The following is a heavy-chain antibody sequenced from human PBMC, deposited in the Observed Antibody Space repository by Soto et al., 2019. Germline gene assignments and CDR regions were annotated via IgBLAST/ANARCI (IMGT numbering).Heavy chain of an antibody. CDR3: ARIPWEQQLVTLCGAYYYGMDV. Sequence: SQTLSLTRAISGDSVSSNSAAWNWIRQSPSRALALLGRTYYRSKWYNDYAVSVKSRLTNNSDTSKNQFSLQLNSVTPEDTAVYYCARIPWEQQLVTLCGAYYYGMDVWGQGTAVTVSS. CDR2: TYYRSKWYN. CDR1: GDSVSSNSAA. D-gene: IGHD6-13*01. V-gene: IGHV6-1*01. J-gene: IGHJ6*02.